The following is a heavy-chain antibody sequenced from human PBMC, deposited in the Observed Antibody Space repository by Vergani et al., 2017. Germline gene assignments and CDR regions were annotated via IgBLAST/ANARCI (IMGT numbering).Heavy chain of an antibody. CDR2: INHSGST. D-gene: IGHD3-10*01. V-gene: IGHV4-38-2*02. J-gene: IGHJ4*02. Sequence: QVQLQESSPGLVKPSETLSLTCTVSGYSIRTNYYWGWIRQPPGKGLEWIGSINHSGSTYYNPSLKSRITMSVDTSKNQFSLRLSSVTAADTAMYYCAREGRHSGSGSYNDYWGQGTLVTVSS. CDR1: GYSIRTNYY. CDR3: AREGRHSGSGSYNDY.